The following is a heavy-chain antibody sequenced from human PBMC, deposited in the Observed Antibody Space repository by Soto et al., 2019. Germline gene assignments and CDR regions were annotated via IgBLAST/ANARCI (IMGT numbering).Heavy chain of an antibody. CDR3: AKGPHTNVGWPYYFES. J-gene: IGHJ4*02. V-gene: IGHV3-48*02. D-gene: IGHD6-19*01. CDR1: GFSLANYP. CDR2: SSPRGDTI. Sequence: GGSLRLSIVASGFSLANYPMNWARQTPGKGLEWISYSSPRGDTIYYADSVDGRFTISRDNARNSLSLHMSSLRDEDSALYYCAKGPHTNVGWPYYFESWGQGVPVTVSS.